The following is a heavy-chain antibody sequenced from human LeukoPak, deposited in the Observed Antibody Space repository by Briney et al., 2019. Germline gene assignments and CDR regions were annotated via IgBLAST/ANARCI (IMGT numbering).Heavy chain of an antibody. D-gene: IGHD3-16*02. CDR1: GYSINSGYY. CDR3: ARYDVWGTYRAFDY. Sequence: SETLSLTCTVSGYSINSGYYWGWIRQPPGKGLEWIGSIYHSGSTYYNPSLKSRVTISVDTSKNQFSLKLSSVTAADTAMYYCARYDVWGTYRAFDYWGQGTLVTVSS. V-gene: IGHV4-38-2*02. J-gene: IGHJ4*02. CDR2: IYHSGST.